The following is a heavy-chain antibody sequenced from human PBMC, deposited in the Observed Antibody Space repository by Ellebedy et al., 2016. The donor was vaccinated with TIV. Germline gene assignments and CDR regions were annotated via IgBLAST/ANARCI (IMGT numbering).Heavy chain of an antibody. CDR2: ISGSSSFI. CDR1: GFTFSSYN. D-gene: IGHD1-1*01. Sequence: GGSLRLSXAASGFTFSSYNMNWVRQAPGKGLEWVSSISGSSSFIHYADSVKGRFTMSRDNAKNSLYLQMNSLRVEDTAVYYCARATAGTTLFDYWGQGTLVTVSS. J-gene: IGHJ4*02. V-gene: IGHV3-21*01. CDR3: ARATAGTTLFDY.